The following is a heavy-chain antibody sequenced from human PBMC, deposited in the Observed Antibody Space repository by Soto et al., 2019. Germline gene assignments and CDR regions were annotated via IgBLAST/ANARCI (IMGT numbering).Heavy chain of an antibody. CDR1: GFTFSSYG. V-gene: IGHV3-33*06. CDR2: IWYDGSNK. CDR3: AKDTSSGWDHFDY. D-gene: IGHD6-19*01. J-gene: IGHJ4*02. Sequence: QVQLVESGGGVVQPGRSLRLCCAASGFTFSSYGMHWVRQAPGKGLEWVAIIWYDGSNKNYADSVKGRFTISRVNSKNTLYLQMNSLRAEDTAVYYCAKDTSSGWDHFDYWGQGTLVTVSS.